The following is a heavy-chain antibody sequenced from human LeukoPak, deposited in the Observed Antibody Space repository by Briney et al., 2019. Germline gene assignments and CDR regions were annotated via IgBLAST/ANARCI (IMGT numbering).Heavy chain of an antibody. J-gene: IGHJ3*02. CDR1: GYTFTSYG. CDR2: ISAYNGNT. D-gene: IGHD4-23*01. CDR3: ARDLYGGNSGAFDI. V-gene: IGHV1-18*01. Sequence: ASVKVSCKASGYTFTSYGISWVRQAPGQGLEWMGWISAYNGNTNYAQKLQGRVTMTTDTSTSTAYMELRSLRSDDTAVYYCARDLYGGNSGAFDIWSLGTMVTVSS.